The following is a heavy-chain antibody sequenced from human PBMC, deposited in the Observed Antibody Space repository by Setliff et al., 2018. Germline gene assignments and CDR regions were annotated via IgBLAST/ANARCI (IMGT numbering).Heavy chain of an antibody. V-gene: IGHV5-51*01. Sequence: GESLKISCKASGYRFTSQWIAWVRQTPGRGLEWMGIIYPADSDTTYSPSFQGQVTISVDKSLSTAYLQWSSLKASDSGKYYCARRGYGGYICGSFDSWGQGTLVTVSS. CDR3: ARRGYGGYICGSFDS. CDR1: GYRFTSQW. J-gene: IGHJ5*01. CDR2: IYPADSDT. D-gene: IGHD3-22*01.